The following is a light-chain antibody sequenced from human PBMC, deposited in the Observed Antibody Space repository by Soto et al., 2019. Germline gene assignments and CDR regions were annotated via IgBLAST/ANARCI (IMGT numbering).Light chain of an antibody. CDR2: GAS. CDR1: QTVGSD. J-gene: IGKJ3*01. CDR3: QDYSDWPVT. V-gene: IGKV3-15*01. Sequence: EMVLTQSPVTLSVSPGDGATLSCRASQTVGSDLAWYQEKPCQAPRLLIYGASTRATGVPARFSGSGSGTEFTLTVDTLQSVDLAEYYCQDYSDWPVTLGQGTTVDFK.